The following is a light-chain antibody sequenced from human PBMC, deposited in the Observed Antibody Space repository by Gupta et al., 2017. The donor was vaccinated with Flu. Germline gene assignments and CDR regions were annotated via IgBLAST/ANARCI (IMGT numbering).Light chain of an antibody. V-gene: IGLV4-69*01. CDR2: LNNDGSH. Sequence: QLVVTQSPSASASLGASVKLTCTLSSGHSSYAIAWHQQQPEKGPRYLMNLNNDGSHIKGDGIPDRFSGSSSGAERYLTISSLQSEDEADYYCQTWGTGIQVFGGGTKLTVL. J-gene: IGLJ3*02. CDR3: QTWGTGIQV. CDR1: SGHSSYA.